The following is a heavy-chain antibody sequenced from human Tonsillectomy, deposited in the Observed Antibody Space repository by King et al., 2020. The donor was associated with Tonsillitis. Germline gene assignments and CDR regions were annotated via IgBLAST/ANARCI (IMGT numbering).Heavy chain of an antibody. Sequence: QLQESGPGLVKPSQTLSLTCTVSGGSISSGDYYWSWIRQPPGKGREWIGYIYYIGPTSYNPSLKSRVTISLDPSKNQFSLKLTSVAPADTAVYYCARVPYGDYAYYFDYWGQGTLVTVSS. CDR1: GGSISSGDYY. D-gene: IGHD4-17*01. J-gene: IGHJ4*02. V-gene: IGHV4-30-4*01. CDR2: IYYIGPT. CDR3: ARVPYGDYAYYFDY.